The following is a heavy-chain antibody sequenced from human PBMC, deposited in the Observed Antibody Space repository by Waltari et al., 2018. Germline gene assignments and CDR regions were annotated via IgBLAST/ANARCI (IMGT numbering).Heavy chain of an antibody. J-gene: IGHJ4*02. V-gene: IGHV2-70*04. D-gene: IGHD3-10*01. Sequence: QVTLKESGPALVKPTQTLTLTCTFSGFSLSTSGMRVSWIRQPPGKALEWLARIDWYDDKFYSTSLKTRLTISKDTSKNQVVLTMTNMDPVDTATYYCARIHYGSGSYDYWGQGTLVTVSS. CDR1: GFSLSTSGMR. CDR2: IDWYDDK. CDR3: ARIHYGSGSYDY.